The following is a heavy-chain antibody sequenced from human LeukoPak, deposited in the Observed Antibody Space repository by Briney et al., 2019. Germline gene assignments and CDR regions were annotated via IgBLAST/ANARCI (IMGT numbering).Heavy chain of an antibody. CDR1: GFTFSSYA. CDR3: AKDMRFDWTPYYFDY. Sequence: PGGSLRLSCAASGFTFSSYAMSWVRQAPGKGLEWVSAISGSGGSTYCADSVKGRFTISRDNSKNTLYLQMNSLRAEDTAVYYCAKDMRFDWTPYYFDYWGQGTLVTVSS. D-gene: IGHD3-9*01. V-gene: IGHV3-23*01. J-gene: IGHJ4*02. CDR2: ISGSGGST.